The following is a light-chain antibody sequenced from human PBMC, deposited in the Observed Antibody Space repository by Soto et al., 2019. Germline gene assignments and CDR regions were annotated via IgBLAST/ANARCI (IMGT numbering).Light chain of an antibody. CDR2: EVS. V-gene: IGLV2-14*01. CDR3: SSYTTSGTYV. J-gene: IGLJ1*01. CDR1: SSDVGGYNY. Sequence: QSVLAQPASVSGSPGQSITISCTGTSSDVGGYNYVSWYQQHPGKAPKLMISEVSHRPSGVSTRFSGSKSGNTASLTISGLQAEDEADYYCSSYTTSGTYVFGAGTTV.